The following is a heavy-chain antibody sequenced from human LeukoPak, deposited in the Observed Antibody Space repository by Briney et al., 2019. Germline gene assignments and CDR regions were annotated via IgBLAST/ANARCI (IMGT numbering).Heavy chain of an antibody. CDR2: ISASGGDT. D-gene: IGHD2-15*01. CDR3: AKMVGPTMPFDY. V-gene: IGHV3-23*01. J-gene: IGHJ4*02. CDR1: GFTFSSCA. Sequence: GGSLRLSCAASGFTFSSCAMTWVRQAPGKGPEWVSSISASGGDTYYADSVKGRFTISRDNSENTLYLQMNSLRTEDTAIYYCAKMVGPTMPFDYWGQGTLVTVSS.